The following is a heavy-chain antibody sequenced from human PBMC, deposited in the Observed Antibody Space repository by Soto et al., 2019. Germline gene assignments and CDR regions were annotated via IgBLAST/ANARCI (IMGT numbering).Heavy chain of an antibody. CDR2: IYPGDSDT. CDR3: ARERQDFWSGYSDY. D-gene: IGHD3-3*01. V-gene: IGHV5-51*01. J-gene: IGHJ4*02. Sequence: GESLKIACKGSVYSFTSYWIGWVRQMPGKGLEWMGIIYPGDSDTRYSPSFQGQVTISADKSISTAYLQWSSLKASDTAMYYCARERQDFWSGYSDYWGQGTLVTVSS. CDR1: VYSFTSYW.